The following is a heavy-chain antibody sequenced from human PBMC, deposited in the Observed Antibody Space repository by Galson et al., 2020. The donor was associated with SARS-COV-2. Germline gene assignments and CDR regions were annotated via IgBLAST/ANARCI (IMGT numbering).Heavy chain of an antibody. CDR3: ARDYSLVNSRLLRVVPARGGMDV. J-gene: IGHJ6*02. Sequence: ASVKVSCKASGYTFTGYYMHWVRQAPGQGLEWMGWINPNSGGTNYAQKFQGRVTMTRDTSISTAYMELSRLRSDDTAVYYCARDYSLVNSRLLRVVPARGGMDVWGQGTTVTVSS. D-gene: IGHD2-2*01. V-gene: IGHV1-2*02. CDR1: GYTFTGYY. CDR2: INPNSGGT.